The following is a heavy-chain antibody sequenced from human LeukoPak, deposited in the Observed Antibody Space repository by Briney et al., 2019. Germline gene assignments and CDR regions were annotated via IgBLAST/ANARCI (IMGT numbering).Heavy chain of an antibody. J-gene: IGHJ4*02. CDR3: ARFEVSGWYLFDY. CDR2: INHSGST. D-gene: IGHD6-19*01. Sequence: SETLSLTCAVYGGSFSGYYWSWIRQPPGKGLEWIGEINHSGSTNYNPSLKSRVTISVDTPKNQFSLKVTPVTAADTAVYYCARFEVSGWYLFDYWGQGTLVTVSS. V-gene: IGHV4-34*01. CDR1: GGSFSGYY.